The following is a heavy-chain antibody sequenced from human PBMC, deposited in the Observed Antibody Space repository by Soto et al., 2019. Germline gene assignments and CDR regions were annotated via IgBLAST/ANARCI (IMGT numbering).Heavy chain of an antibody. J-gene: IGHJ4*02. D-gene: IGHD6-13*01. Sequence: GASVKVSCMASGYTFTSYGIRWVRQAPGQGLEWMGWISAYNGNTNYAQRLQGRVTMTPDTSTNTAYMELRNLRSDDTAVYYCARVIAAAADFDYWGQGTLVTVSS. CDR3: ARVIAAAADFDY. CDR1: GYTFTSYG. V-gene: IGHV1-18*01. CDR2: ISAYNGNT.